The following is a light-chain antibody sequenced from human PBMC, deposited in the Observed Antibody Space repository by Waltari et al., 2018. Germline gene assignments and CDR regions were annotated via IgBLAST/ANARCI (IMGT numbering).Light chain of an antibody. V-gene: IGLV3-19*01. J-gene: IGLJ3*02. CDR3: SSRNGRANQVV. Sequence: SSELTQDPDVSVALGQTVRFTCPGDSLRTSYASWYQLKPGPAPVLVIYGKDKRPSGIPDRISGYSSGTTSSLTITGAQAEDEADYYCSSRNGRANQVVFAGGTKVTVL. CDR1: SLRTSY. CDR2: GKD.